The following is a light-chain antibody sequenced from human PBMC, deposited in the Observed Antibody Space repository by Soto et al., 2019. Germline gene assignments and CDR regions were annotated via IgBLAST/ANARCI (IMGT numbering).Light chain of an antibody. J-gene: IGKJ5*01. CDR1: QNIRSR. V-gene: IGKV1-5*01. CDR3: HSRA. CDR2: DAS. Sequence: DIQMTQSPSTLSASVGDRVTIACRASQNIRSRLAWFQQKPGKAPKLLIYDASTLESGVPSRFSGSGSETEFTLTISRLQPDDFATYFCHSRAFGQGTRLEIK.